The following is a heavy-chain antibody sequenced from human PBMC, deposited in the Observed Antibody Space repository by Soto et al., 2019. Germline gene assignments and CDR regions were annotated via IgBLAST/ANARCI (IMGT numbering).Heavy chain of an antibody. CDR1: GFTFSSYG. V-gene: IGHV3-33*01. J-gene: IGHJ4*02. D-gene: IGHD6-13*01. CDR2: IWYDGSNK. CDR3: ARGGEGQQLDG. Sequence: QVQLVESGGGVVQPGRSLRLSCAASGFTFSSYGMHWVRQAPGKGLEWVAVIWYDGSNKYYADSVKGRFTISRDNSKNTLYLQMNSLRAEDTAVYYCARGGEGQQLDGWGQGTLVTVSS.